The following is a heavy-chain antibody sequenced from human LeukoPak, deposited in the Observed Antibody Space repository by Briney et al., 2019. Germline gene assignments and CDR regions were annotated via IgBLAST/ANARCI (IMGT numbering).Heavy chain of an antibody. CDR1: GGSFSGYY. CDR3: LLNWDH. Sequence: SETLSLTCAVYGGSFSGYYWSWIRQPPGKGLEWIGEINHSGSTNDNPSLKSRVTISVDMAKNQFSLTLNGRIFLCEREYHQLLNWDHWGQGTLVTVSS. V-gene: IGHV4-34*01. J-gene: IGHJ4*02. CDR2: INHSGST. D-gene: IGHD6-13*01.